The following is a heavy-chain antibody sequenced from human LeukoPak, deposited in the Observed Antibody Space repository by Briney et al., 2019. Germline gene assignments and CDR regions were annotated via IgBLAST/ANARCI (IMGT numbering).Heavy chain of an antibody. CDR1: GGSISSGGYY. CDR3: ASSPWSTVVRHWYFDL. J-gene: IGHJ2*01. Sequence: SETLSLACTVSGGSISSGGYYWSWIRQHPGKGLEWIGYIYYSGSTYYNPSLKSRVTISVDTSKNQFSLKLSSVTAADTAVYYCASSPWSTVVRHWYFDLWGRGTLDTVSS. V-gene: IGHV4-31*03. CDR2: IYYSGST. D-gene: IGHD2-15*01.